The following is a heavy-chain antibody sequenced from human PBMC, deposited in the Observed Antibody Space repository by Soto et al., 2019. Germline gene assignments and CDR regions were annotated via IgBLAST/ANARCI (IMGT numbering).Heavy chain of an antibody. V-gene: IGHV1-69*06. CDR1: GGTFSSYA. CDR3: ARDFVDTAMVPHYYYGMDV. Sequence: QVQLVQSGAEVKKPGSSVKVSCKASGGTFSSYAISWVRQAPGQGLEWMGGIIPIFGTANYAQKFQGRVTITADKSTSTAYMELSSLRSEDTAVYYCARDFVDTAMVPHYYYGMDVWGQGTTVTVSS. D-gene: IGHD5-18*01. J-gene: IGHJ6*02. CDR2: IIPIFGTA.